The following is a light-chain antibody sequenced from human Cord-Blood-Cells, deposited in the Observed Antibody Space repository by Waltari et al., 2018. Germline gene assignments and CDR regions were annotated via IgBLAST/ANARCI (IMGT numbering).Light chain of an antibody. CDR2: EVS. CDR1: SSDVGGSTF. CDR3: SSYTSSSTPLYV. J-gene: IGLJ1*01. Sequence: QSALTQPASVSGSPGQSITISCTGTSSDVGGSTFVSCSQQHPGKAPKLMIYEVSNRPSGVSNRFSGSKSGNTASLTISGLQAEDEADYYCSSYTSSSTPLYVFGTGTKVTVL. V-gene: IGLV2-14*01.